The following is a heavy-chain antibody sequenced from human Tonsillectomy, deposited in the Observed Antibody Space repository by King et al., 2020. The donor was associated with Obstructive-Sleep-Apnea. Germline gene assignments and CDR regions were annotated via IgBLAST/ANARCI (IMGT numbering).Heavy chain of an antibody. V-gene: IGHV3-23*04. CDR1: GFTFSSYA. CDR3: AKEAGIQRGPDYYYYGMDV. Sequence: VQLVESGGGLVQPGGSLRLSCAASGFTFSSYAMSWVRQAPGKGLEWVSAISGSGGSTYYADSVNGRFTISRDNSKNTLYLQMNSLRAEDTAVYYCAKEAGIQRGPDYYYYGMDVWSQGTTVTVSS. J-gene: IGHJ6*02. D-gene: IGHD5-18*01. CDR2: ISGSGGST.